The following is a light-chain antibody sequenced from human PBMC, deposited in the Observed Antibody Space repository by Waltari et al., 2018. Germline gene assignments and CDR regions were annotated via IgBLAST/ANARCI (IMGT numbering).Light chain of an antibody. CDR2: KNS. CDR3: QVWRSSTYA. CDR1: DIGSRN. V-gene: IGLV3-9*01. J-gene: IGLJ1*01. Sequence: SYELTQPLSVSVALGQTATITCGGSDIGSRNVNRYQQKPGQAPGLVIYKNSHRPSGIPERFSASNSGGMATLTISRAQAGDEADYYCQVWRSSTYAFAAGTHVTVL.